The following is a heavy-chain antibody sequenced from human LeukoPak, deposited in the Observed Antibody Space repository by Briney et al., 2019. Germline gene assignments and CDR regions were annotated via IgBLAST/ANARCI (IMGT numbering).Heavy chain of an antibody. CDR1: GFTVSSNY. CDR3: ARDSRGVEMATGVFDY. V-gene: IGHV3-66*01. CDR2: IYSGGST. J-gene: IGHJ4*02. D-gene: IGHD5-24*01. Sequence: GGSLRLSCAASGFTVSSNYMSWVRQAPGKGLEWVSVIYSGGSTYYADSVKGRFTISRDNSKNTLYLQMNSLRAEDTAVYYCARDSRGVEMATGVFDYWGQGTLVTVSS.